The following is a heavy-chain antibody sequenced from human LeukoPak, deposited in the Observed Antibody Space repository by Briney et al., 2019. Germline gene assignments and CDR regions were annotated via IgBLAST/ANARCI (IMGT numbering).Heavy chain of an antibody. CDR3: ARDLCNDGVCYFDY. D-gene: IGHD2-8*01. CDR1: GYSFTNYY. Sequence: ASVKVSCKPSGYSFTNYYMHWVRQAPGQGLEWMGIINPSGGSTSYAQKFQGRVTMTRDTSTSTVYMELSSLRSEDTAVYYCARDLCNDGVCYFDYWGQGTLVTVSS. V-gene: IGHV1-46*01. J-gene: IGHJ4*02. CDR2: INPSGGST.